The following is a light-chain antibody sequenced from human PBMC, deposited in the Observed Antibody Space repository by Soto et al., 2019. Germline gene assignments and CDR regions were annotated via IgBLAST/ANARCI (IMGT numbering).Light chain of an antibody. J-gene: IGKJ5*01. CDR2: DAS. V-gene: IGKV3D-20*02. CDR3: QQRSNWIT. Sequence: AQSPGTLSLSPGERATLSCRAVQSVTSIYLAWYQQKPGQAPRLLIYDASNRATGIPARFSGSGSGTDFTLTISSLEPEDFAVYYCQQRSNWITFGQGTRLEIK. CDR1: QSVTSIY.